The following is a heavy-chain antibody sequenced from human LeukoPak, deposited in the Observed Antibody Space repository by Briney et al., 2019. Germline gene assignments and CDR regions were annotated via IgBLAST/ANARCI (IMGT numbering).Heavy chain of an antibody. Sequence: SETLSLTCTVSGGSISSSSYYWGWIRQPPGKGLEWIGYIYYSGSTNYNPSLKSRVTISVDTSKNQFSLKLSSVTAADTAVYYCARDLGRHYYYMDVWGKGTTVTVSS. D-gene: IGHD3-10*01. CDR3: ARDLGRHYYYMDV. CDR2: IYYSGST. J-gene: IGHJ6*03. V-gene: IGHV4-61*01. CDR1: GGSISSSSYY.